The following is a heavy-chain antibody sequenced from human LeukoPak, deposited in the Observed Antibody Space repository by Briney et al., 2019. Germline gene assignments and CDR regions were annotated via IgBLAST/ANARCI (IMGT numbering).Heavy chain of an antibody. CDR3: ARQRRRATVTTLTSSVDYGMDV. V-gene: IGHV1-69*06. D-gene: IGHD4-17*01. CDR1: GGTFSSYA. J-gene: IGHJ6*04. Sequence: GASVKVSCKASGGTFSSYAISWVRQAPGQGLEWMGGIIPTFGTANYAQKFQGRVTITADKSTSTAYMELSSLRSEDTAVYYCARQRRRATVTTLTSSVDYGMDVWGKGTTVTVSS. CDR2: IIPTFGTA.